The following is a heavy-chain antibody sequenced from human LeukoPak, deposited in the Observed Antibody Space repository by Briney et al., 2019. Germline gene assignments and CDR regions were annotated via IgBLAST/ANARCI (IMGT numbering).Heavy chain of an antibody. D-gene: IGHD6-13*01. V-gene: IGHV3-7*05. Sequence: GSLRLSCVGSGFTFSGYWMNWVRQAPGRGLECVAKIEEDGSAKYYMDSVKGRFSIYRDNAKNSLYLQMYSLRAEDTAMYYCARAGQLNYWGQGTLVTVSS. J-gene: IGHJ4*02. CDR2: IEEDGSAK. CDR3: ARAGQLNY. CDR1: GFTFSGYW.